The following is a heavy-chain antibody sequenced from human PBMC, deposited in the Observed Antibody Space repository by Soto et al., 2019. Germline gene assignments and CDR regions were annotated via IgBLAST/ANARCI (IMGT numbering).Heavy chain of an antibody. CDR1: GYTFTSYG. CDR2: ISAYNGNT. D-gene: IGHD6-19*01. CDR3: ARRIPGWYYFDY. J-gene: IGHJ4*02. V-gene: IGHV1-18*01. Sequence: ASVKVSCKASGYTFTSYGISWVRQAPGQGLEWMGWISAYNGNTNYAQKLQGRVTMTTDTSTSTAYMGLRSLRSDDTAVYYCARRIPGWYYFDYWGQGTLVTVSS.